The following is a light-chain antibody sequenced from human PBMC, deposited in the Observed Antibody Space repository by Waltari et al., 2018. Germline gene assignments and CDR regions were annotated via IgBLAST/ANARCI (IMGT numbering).Light chain of an antibody. Sequence: AIQMTQFPSSLSASIGDRVPITCRASQGIRSDLTWYQQKPGKAPKLLIYAASSLQSGVPSRFSGSGSGTDFTLTISNLQPEDFATYYCLQDYNYPWTFGQGTKVEIK. CDR1: QGIRSD. V-gene: IGKV1-6*01. J-gene: IGKJ1*01. CDR3: LQDYNYPWT. CDR2: AAS.